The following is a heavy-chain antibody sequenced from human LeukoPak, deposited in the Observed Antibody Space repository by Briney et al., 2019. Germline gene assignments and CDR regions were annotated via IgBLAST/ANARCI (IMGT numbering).Heavy chain of an antibody. CDR2: IWYDGSNK. V-gene: IGHV3-33*08. Sequence: GGSLRLSCAISGFTSSNYGMHWVRQAPGKGLEWVAVIWYDGSNKYYADSVKGRFTISRDNSKNTLYLQMNSLRAEDTAVYYCARGSNPTGYCSGGSCYSILDYWGQGTLVTVSS. CDR3: ARGSNPTGYCSGGSCYSILDY. J-gene: IGHJ4*02. D-gene: IGHD2-15*01. CDR1: GFTSSNYG.